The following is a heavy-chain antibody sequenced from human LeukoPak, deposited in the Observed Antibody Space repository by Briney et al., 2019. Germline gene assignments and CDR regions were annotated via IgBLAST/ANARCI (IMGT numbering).Heavy chain of an antibody. CDR2: IYYSGST. CDR3: ARQVTLYDSSGYHNWFDP. V-gene: IGHV4-59*08. CDR1: GFSISSYY. D-gene: IGHD3-22*01. Sequence: TASETLSLTCTVSGFSISSYYWSWIRQPPGKGLEWIGYIYYSGSTNYNPSLKSRVTISVDTSKNQFSLKLSSVTAADTAVYYCARQVTLYDSSGYHNWFDPWGQGTLVTVSS. J-gene: IGHJ5*02.